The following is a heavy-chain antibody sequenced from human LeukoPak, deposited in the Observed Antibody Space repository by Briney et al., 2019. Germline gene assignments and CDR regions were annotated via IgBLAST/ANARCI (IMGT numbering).Heavy chain of an antibody. CDR3: ARGGRIAVAGTLWFDP. CDR1: GGSISSYY. Sequence: SENLSLTCTVSGGSISSYYWSWIRQPPGKGLEWLGYIYYSGSTNYNPSLKSRVTISVDTSKNQFSLKLRSVTAADTAVYYCARGGRIAVAGTLWFDPWGQGTLVTVSS. J-gene: IGHJ5*02. D-gene: IGHD6-19*01. CDR2: IYYSGST. V-gene: IGHV4-59*01.